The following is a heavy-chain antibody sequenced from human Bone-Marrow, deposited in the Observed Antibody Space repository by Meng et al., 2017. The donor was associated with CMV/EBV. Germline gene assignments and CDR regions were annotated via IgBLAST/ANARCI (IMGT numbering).Heavy chain of an antibody. D-gene: IGHD6-19*01. J-gene: IGHJ6*02. CDR1: GGSISRSY. CDR3: ARGSSGWDYYYYYGMDV. V-gene: IGHV4-59*01. Sequence: LRLSCTGLGGSISRSYWSWIRQPPGKGLEWIGYIYYSGSTNYNPSLKSRVTISVDTSKNQFSLKQSSVTAADTAVYYCARGSSGWDYYYYYGMDVWGQGPTVTVSS. CDR2: IYYSGST.